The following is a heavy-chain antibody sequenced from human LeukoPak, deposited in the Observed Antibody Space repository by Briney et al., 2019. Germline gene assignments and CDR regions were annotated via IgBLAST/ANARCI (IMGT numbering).Heavy chain of an antibody. D-gene: IGHD2-21*02. V-gene: IGHV1-69*13. Sequence: SVKVSCKASGGTFSSYAISWVRQAPGQGLEWMGGIIPIFGTANYAQKFQGRVTITADGSTSTAYMELSSLRSEDTAVYYCANCGGDCYATYYYYYGMDVWGQGTTVTVSS. CDR2: IIPIFGTA. CDR3: ANCGGDCYATYYYYYGMDV. CDR1: GGTFSSYA. J-gene: IGHJ6*02.